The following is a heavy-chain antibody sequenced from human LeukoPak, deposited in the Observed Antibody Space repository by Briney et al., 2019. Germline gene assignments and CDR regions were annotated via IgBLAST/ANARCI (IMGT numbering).Heavy chain of an antibody. D-gene: IGHD1-26*01. V-gene: IGHV4-4*07. CDR3: ARGIGRRTFDI. J-gene: IGHJ3*02. Sequence: PSETLSLTCTVSGGSIGSYYWSWIRQPAGKGLEWIGRIYTSGSTNYNPSLKSRVTMSVDTSKNHFSLNLSSVTAADTAVFYCARGIGRRTFDIWGQGTMVTVSS. CDR2: IYTSGST. CDR1: GGSIGSYY.